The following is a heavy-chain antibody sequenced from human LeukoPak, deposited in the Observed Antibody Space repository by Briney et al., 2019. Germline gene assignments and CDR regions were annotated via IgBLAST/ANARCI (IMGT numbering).Heavy chain of an antibody. CDR1: GGSIRSSSYY. V-gene: IGHV4-39*07. D-gene: IGHD2-2*01. J-gene: IGHJ6*02. Sequence: SETLSLTCTVSGGSIRSSSYYWGWIRQPPGKGLEWIGNIYYSGNSYYNPSLKSRVTISVDTSKNQFSLKLSSVTAADTAVYYCARRFGGYCSSTSCYPYYYYGMDVWGQGTTVTVSS. CDR2: IYYSGNS. CDR3: ARRFGGYCSSTSCYPYYYYGMDV.